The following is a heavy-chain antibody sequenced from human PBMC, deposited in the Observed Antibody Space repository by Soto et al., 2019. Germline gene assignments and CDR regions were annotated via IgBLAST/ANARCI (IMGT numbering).Heavy chain of an antibody. D-gene: IGHD3-22*01. Sequence: SETLSLTCTVSGGSISSSSYYWGWIRQPPGKGLEWIGSIYYSGSTYYNPSLKSRVTISVDTSKNQFSLKLSSVTAADTAVYYCARGNYYDLYYFDYWGQGTLVTISS. CDR1: GGSISSSSYY. CDR2: IYYSGST. CDR3: ARGNYYDLYYFDY. J-gene: IGHJ4*02. V-gene: IGHV4-39*01.